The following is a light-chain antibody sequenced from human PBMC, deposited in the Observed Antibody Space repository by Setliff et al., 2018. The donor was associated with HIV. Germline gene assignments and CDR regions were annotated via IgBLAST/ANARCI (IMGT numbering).Light chain of an antibody. CDR2: DVT. CDR3: SIHRSRGYV. J-gene: IGLJ1*01. CDR1: GSDVGTSKY. V-gene: IGLV2-14*03. Sequence: QSALAQPASVSGSPGQSITISCTGTGSDVGTSKYVSWYQQHPGKAPKLIIYDVTTRPSGVSNRSSGSKSGNTASLTISGLQAEDEADYYCSIHRSRGYVFGTGTKGTVL.